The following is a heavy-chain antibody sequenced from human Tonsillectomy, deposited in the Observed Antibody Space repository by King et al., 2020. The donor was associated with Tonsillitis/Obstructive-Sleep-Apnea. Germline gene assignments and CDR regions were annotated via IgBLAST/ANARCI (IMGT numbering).Heavy chain of an antibody. Sequence: VQLVESGGGLVQPGGSLRLSCAASGFTFSSYWMHWVRQAPGKGLVWVSRINSDGSSTRYADSVKGRFTISRDNAKNTLYLQMNRLRAEETAVYYCAREVHIVVIPPAQTEYYYGMDVWGQGTTVTVSS. J-gene: IGHJ6*02. CDR2: INSDGSST. CDR3: AREVHIVVIPPAQTEYYYGMDV. V-gene: IGHV3-74*01. CDR1: GFTFSSYW. D-gene: IGHD2-15*01.